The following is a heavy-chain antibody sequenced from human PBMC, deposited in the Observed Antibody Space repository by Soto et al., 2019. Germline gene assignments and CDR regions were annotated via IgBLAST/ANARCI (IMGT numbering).Heavy chain of an antibody. CDR2: IYYSGST. D-gene: IGHD3-10*01. CDR1: GGSISSYY. V-gene: IGHV4-59*01. J-gene: IGHJ6*02. Sequence: QVQLQESGPGLVKPSETLSLTCTVSGGSISSYYWSWIRQPPGKGLEWIGYIYYSGSTNYNPSLKRRVTISVDTAKNRFPLKLSSVTDADTAVYYCARGVRGVIEDYGMDVWGQGTTVTVSS. CDR3: ARGVRGVIEDYGMDV.